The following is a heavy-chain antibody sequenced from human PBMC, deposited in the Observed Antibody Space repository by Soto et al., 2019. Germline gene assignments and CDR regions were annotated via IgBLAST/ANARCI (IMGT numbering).Heavy chain of an antibody. CDR1: GGTFSSYT. CDR3: ASASTVIAAAGHTPGY. J-gene: IGHJ4*02. D-gene: IGHD6-13*01. Sequence: QVQLVQSGAEVKKPGSSVKVSCKASGGTFSSYTISWVRQAPGQGLEWMGRIIPILGIANYAQKFQGRVTITADKSTSTAYMELSSLRSEDTAVYYCASASTVIAAAGHTPGYWGQGTLVTVSS. CDR2: IIPILGIA. V-gene: IGHV1-69*02.